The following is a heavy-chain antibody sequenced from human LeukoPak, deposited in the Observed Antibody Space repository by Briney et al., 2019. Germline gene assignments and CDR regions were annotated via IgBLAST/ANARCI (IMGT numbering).Heavy chain of an antibody. J-gene: IGHJ6*02. D-gene: IGHD3-3*01. CDR2: IYSGGST. CDR3: ARGPPYYDFWSGYYNYYYGMDV. CDR1: GFTVSSNY. V-gene: IGHV3-53*01. Sequence: GGSLRLSCAASGFTVSSNYMSWVRQAPGKGLEWVSVIYSGGSTYYADSVKGRFTISRDNSKNTLYLQMNGLRAEDTAVYYCARGPPYYDFWSGYYNYYYGMDVWGQGTTVTVSS.